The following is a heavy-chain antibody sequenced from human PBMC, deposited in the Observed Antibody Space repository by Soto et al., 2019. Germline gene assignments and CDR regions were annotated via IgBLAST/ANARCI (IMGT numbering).Heavy chain of an antibody. Sequence: QVQLVQSGAEVKKPGASVKVSCKTSGYTFTDYYMHWVRQAPGQGREWMGVFSPSGGSATYAQKLQGRVTMTSEPSTRTVYMELSSLRSDDKAVYYCASAGGGEWLRIDYWGQGTLVTVSS. CDR3: ASAGGGEWLRIDY. CDR1: GYTFTDYY. D-gene: IGHD3-16*01. V-gene: IGHV1-46*01. J-gene: IGHJ4*02. CDR2: FSPSGGSA.